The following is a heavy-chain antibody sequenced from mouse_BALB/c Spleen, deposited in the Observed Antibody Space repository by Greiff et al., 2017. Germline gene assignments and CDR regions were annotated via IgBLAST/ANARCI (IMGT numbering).Heavy chain of an antibody. CDR3: ARWELGRFAY. CDR1: GYSITSGYY. Sequence: EVKLQESGPGLVKPSQSLSLTCSVTGYSITSGYYWNWIRQFPGNKLEWMGYISYDGSNNYNPSLKNRISITRDTSKNQFFLKLNSVTTEDTATYYCARWELGRFAYWGQGTLVTVSA. J-gene: IGHJ3*01. CDR2: ISYDGSN. V-gene: IGHV3-6*02. D-gene: IGHD3-1*01.